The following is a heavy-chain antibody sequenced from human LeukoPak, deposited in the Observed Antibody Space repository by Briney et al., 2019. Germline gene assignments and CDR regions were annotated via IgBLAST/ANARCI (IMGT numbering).Heavy chain of an antibody. D-gene: IGHD2-2*01. CDR3: AGLVPAATVYYYGMDV. J-gene: IGHJ6*04. V-gene: IGHV4-59*01. CDR1: GGSISSYY. Sequence: SETLSLTCTVPGGSISSYYWSWIRQPPGKGLEWIGYIYYSGSTNYNPSLKSRVTISVDTSKNQFSLKLSSVTAADTAVYYCAGLVPAATVYYYGMDVWGKGTTVTVSS. CDR2: IYYSGST.